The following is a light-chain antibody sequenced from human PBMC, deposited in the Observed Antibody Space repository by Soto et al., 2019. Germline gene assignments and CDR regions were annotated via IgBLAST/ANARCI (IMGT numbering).Light chain of an antibody. CDR2: TAS. J-gene: IGKJ1*01. Sequence: DIQLTQSPSFLSASVGDRVTITCRASQVISSYLAWHQQKPGKAPKLLIYTASTLQSGVPSRFSGSGSGTEFTLTISSLQPEDFATYYCLQAYNYPRTFGQGTKV. V-gene: IGKV1-9*01. CDR3: LQAYNYPRT. CDR1: QVISSY.